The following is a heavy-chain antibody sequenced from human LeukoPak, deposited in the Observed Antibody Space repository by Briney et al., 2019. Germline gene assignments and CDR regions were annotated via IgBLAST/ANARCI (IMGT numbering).Heavy chain of an antibody. CDR3: ARESGGDWGYFDD. J-gene: IGHJ4*02. CDR1: GFTFSNKA. D-gene: IGHD2-21*02. Sequence: GGSLRLSCVASGFTFSNKAMSWVRQAPGMGLEWVTSTTQSGESSGYADSVKCRFTISRDNSKNTLFLQMDSLRVEDTAIYYCARESGGDWGYFDDWGQGTLVTVSS. V-gene: IGHV3-23*01. CDR2: TTQSGESS.